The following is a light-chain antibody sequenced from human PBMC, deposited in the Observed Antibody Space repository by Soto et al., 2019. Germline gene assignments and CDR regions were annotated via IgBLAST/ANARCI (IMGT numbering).Light chain of an antibody. CDR3: QQDYNLPIT. Sequence: VLTQSPATLSLFPGDGATLSCRVSQSISSSYLSWYQQRPGQAPRLLIYGASTRASGIPARFSGSGRGSGTDLTLTISRLQPEDFAVYYCQQDYNLPITCGQGTRLEIK. CDR2: GAS. V-gene: IGKV3D-7*01. CDR1: QSISSSY. J-gene: IGKJ5*01.